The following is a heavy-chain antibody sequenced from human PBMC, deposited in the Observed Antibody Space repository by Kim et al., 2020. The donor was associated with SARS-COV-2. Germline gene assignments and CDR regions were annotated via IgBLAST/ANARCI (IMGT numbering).Heavy chain of an antibody. D-gene: IGHD2-15*01. CDR3: ARQFRRDIVVVVAATLSWFNP. V-gene: IGHV4-39*01. Sequence: SETLSLTCTVSGGSIGSSSYYWGWIRQPPGKGLEWIGSIYYSGSTYYNPSLKSRVTISVDTSKNQFSLKLSSVTAADTAVYYCARQFRRDIVVVVAATLSWFNPWGQGTLVTVSS. J-gene: IGHJ5*02. CDR2: IYYSGST. CDR1: GGSIGSSSYY.